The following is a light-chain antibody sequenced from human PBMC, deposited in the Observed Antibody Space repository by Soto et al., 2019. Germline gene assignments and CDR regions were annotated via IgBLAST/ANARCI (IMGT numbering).Light chain of an antibody. CDR2: GAS. CDR1: QSVSSN. V-gene: IGKV3-15*01. CDR3: QQYNNLPPIT. Sequence: EIVMTQSPATLSVSPGERATLSCRASQSVSSNLAWYQQKPGQAPRLLIYGASTRATGIPARFSGSGSGTEFTLTIRSLQSEDFAVYYCQQYNNLPPITFGGGTKVEIK. J-gene: IGKJ4*01.